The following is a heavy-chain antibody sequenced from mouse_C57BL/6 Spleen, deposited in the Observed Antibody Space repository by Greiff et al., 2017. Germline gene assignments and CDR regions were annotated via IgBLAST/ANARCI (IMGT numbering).Heavy chain of an antibody. D-gene: IGHD2-1*01. CDR3: ARLLGNYDAMDY. CDR2: IYPRSGNT. J-gene: IGHJ4*01. Sequence: ESGAELARPGASVKLSCKASGYTFTSYGISWVKQRTGQGLEWIGEIYPRSGNTYYNEKFKGKATLPADKSSSTAYMELRSLTSEDSAVYFCARLLGNYDAMDYWGQGTSVTVSS. CDR1: GYTFTSYG. V-gene: IGHV1-81*01.